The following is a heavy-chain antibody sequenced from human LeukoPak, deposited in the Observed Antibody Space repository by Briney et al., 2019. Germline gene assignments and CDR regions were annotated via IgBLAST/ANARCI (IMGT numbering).Heavy chain of an antibody. CDR1: GGSISSGSYY. J-gene: IGHJ2*01. V-gene: IGHV4-61*02. CDR3: ARVTDDFGSGQGCYFDL. D-gene: IGHD3-3*01. CDR2: IYTSGST. Sequence: SETLSLTCIVSGGSISSGSYYWSWIRQPAGKGLEWIGRIYTSGSTNYHPSLKSRVTISVDTTKNQFPLQLRSVTAADSAVYYCARVTDDFGSGQGCYFDLWGRGTLVTVSS.